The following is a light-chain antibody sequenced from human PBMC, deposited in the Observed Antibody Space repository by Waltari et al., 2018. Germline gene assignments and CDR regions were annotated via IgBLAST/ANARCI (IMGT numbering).Light chain of an antibody. Sequence: DIQMTQSPSTLSASVGDRFTITCRASQSISNWLAWYQQKPGKAPKLLIYKASTLESGVPSRFSGSGCGTEFTLTISSLQPDDFATYYCQQYNSYSLLTFGGGTKVEIK. CDR3: QQYNSYSLLT. CDR1: QSISNW. CDR2: KAS. V-gene: IGKV1-5*03. J-gene: IGKJ4*01.